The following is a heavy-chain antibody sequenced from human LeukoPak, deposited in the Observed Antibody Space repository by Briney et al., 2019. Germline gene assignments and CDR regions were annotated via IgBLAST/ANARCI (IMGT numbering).Heavy chain of an antibody. CDR1: GGSISSSSYY. J-gene: IGHJ6*04. V-gene: IGHV4-39*07. Sequence: SETLSLTCTVSGGSISSSSYYWGWIRQPPGKGLEWIGSTYYSGSTYYNPSLKSRVTISVDTSKNQFSLKLSSVTAADTAVYYCARRGIASILWWLVWGKGTTVTISS. D-gene: IGHD2-21*01. CDR3: ARRGIASILWWLV. CDR2: TYYSGST.